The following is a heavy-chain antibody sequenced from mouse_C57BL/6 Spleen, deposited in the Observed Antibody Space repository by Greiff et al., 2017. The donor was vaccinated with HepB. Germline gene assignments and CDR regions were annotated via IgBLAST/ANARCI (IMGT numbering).Heavy chain of an antibody. J-gene: IGHJ1*03. CDR3: TREGKSDDGG. CDR1: GYTFTSYW. CDR2: IDPGNSDT. D-gene: IGHD2-3*01. Sequence: EVQLQQSGTVLARPGASVKMSCKTSGYTFTSYWMHWVKQRPGQGLEWIGAIDPGNSDTSYNQKFTGKAKLAAVKSASTASMELSSLTNEDSAVDDGTREGKSDDGGWGKGTTVTVSS. V-gene: IGHV1-5*01.